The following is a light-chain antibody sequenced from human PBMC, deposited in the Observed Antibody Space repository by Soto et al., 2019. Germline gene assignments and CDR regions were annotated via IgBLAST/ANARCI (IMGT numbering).Light chain of an antibody. V-gene: IGKV3-15*01. CDR2: GAS. Sequence: EIVLTQSPGTLSLSPGERATLSCRASQSVTSNNLAWYQQKPGQAPRLLIYGASTRATDMPGRFSGRGAGAEFTLTISSLQSEDFEVYYCQQYRSWPRTFGQGTKVDIX. CDR3: QQYRSWPRT. CDR1: QSVTSN. J-gene: IGKJ1*01.